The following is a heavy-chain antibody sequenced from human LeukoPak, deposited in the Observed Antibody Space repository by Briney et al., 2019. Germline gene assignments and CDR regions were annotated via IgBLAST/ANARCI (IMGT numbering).Heavy chain of an antibody. CDR1: GFTFSSYS. CDR3: AREVVRGVNWFDP. V-gene: IGHV3-21*01. D-gene: IGHD3-10*01. J-gene: IGHJ5*02. CDR2: ISSSSSYI. Sequence: KPGGSLRLSCAASGFTFSSYSMNWVRQAPGKGLEWVSSISSSSSYIYYADSVKGRFTISRDNAKNSLYLQMNSLRAEDTAVYYCAREVVRGVNWFDPWGQGTLVTVSS.